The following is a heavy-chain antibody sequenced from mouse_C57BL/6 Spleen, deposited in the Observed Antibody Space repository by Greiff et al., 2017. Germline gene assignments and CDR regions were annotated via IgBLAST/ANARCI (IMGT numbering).Heavy chain of an antibody. V-gene: IGHV1-54*01. CDR2: INPGSGGT. D-gene: IGHD1-1*01. Sequence: QVQLKQSGAELVRPGTSVKVSCKASGYAFTNYLIEWVKQRPGQGLEWIGVINPGSGGTNYNEKFKGKATLTADKSSSTAYMQLSSLTSEDSAVYFCARSYYGGSYVKVCAYGGQGTLVTVSA. J-gene: IGHJ3*01. CDR3: ARSYYGGSYVKVCAY. CDR1: GYAFTNYL.